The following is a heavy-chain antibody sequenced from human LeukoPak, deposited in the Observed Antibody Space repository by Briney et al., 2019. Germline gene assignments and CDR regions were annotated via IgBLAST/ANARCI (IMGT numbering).Heavy chain of an antibody. CDR1: GFTLSNYG. V-gene: IGHV3-30*02. CDR2: IRYDGTSK. Sequence: GGSLRLSCAASGFTLSNYGMHWVRQAPGKGLEWVTFIRYDGTSKSYADSVRGRFTISRDNPNNTLYLQMNSLRAEDTAVYYCARSPLIQYDFWSGYDPPDYYYYYMDVWGKGTTVTVSS. D-gene: IGHD3-3*01. J-gene: IGHJ6*03. CDR3: ARSPLIQYDFWSGYDPPDYYYYYMDV.